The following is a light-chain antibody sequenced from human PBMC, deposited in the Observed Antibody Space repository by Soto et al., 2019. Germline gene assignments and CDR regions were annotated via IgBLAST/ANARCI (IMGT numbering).Light chain of an antibody. V-gene: IGKV3-15*01. CDR1: QSVTSK. Sequence: EIVMTQSPATLSVSPGERATLSCRASQSVTSKIAWYQQKPGQAPRLLIFGASTRATGIPARFSGSGSGTEFTLPISSLQSEDFAVYYCQQYHNWPPLTFGGGTRVEIK. J-gene: IGKJ4*01. CDR3: QQYHNWPPLT. CDR2: GAS.